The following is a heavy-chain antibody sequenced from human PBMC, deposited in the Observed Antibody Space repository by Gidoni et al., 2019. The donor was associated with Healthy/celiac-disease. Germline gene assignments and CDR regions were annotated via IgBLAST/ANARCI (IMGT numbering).Heavy chain of an antibody. CDR2: IYLSGST. Sequence: QVQLQESGPGLVKPSGTLSLTCAVSGDSISRNNWWSWVRQPPGKGLEWLGEIYLSGSTNYNPSLKSRVTISVDKSKNQFSRKLSSVTAADTAVYYCAGGGFSYGLGGMDVWGQGTTVTVSS. CDR1: GDSISRNNW. CDR3: AGGGFSYGLGGMDV. V-gene: IGHV4-4*02. J-gene: IGHJ6*02. D-gene: IGHD5-18*01.